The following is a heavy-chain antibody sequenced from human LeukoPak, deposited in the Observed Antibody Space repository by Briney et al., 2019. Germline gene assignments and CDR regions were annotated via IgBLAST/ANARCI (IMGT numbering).Heavy chain of an antibody. V-gene: IGHV4-39*07. Sequence: SETLSLTCTVSGGSISSSSYYWGWIRQPPGEGLEWIGSIYYSGSTYYNPSLKSRVTISVDTSKNQFSLKLSSVTAADTAVYYCAREAERYFDWLSMGYYYYYMDVWGKGTTVTVSS. CDR3: AREAERYFDWLSMGYYYYYMDV. J-gene: IGHJ6*03. D-gene: IGHD3-9*01. CDR2: IYYSGST. CDR1: GGSISSSSYY.